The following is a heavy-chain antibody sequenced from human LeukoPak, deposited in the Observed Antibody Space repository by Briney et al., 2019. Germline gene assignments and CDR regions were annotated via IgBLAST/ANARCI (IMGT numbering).Heavy chain of an antibody. CDR2: TYYMSKWYN. D-gene: IGHD2-2*01. CDR1: GDSVSSNSVA. Sequence: SQTLSLTCAISGDSVSSNSVAWNWIRQSPSRGLEWLGRTYYMSKWYNDYAVFVKSRITINPDTSKNQFSLQLNSVTPEDTAIYCCAVDCSSPSCYGQSAFDIWGQGTMVTVSS. V-gene: IGHV6-1*01. CDR3: AVDCSSPSCYGQSAFDI. J-gene: IGHJ3*02.